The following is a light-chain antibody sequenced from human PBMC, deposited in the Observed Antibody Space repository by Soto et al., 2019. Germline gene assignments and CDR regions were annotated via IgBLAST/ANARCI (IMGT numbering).Light chain of an antibody. V-gene: IGKV4-1*01. J-gene: IGKJ1*01. CDR1: QSALYSAKNKNF. CDR3: QRYGG. Sequence: DIVMTQSPDSLAVSLGERATIHCKSSQSALYSAKNKNFLAWYQQKPGQTPRLLIYDVSTRANGVPARFSGRGSGTDFTLTISRLEPEDFAVYYCQRYGGFGQGAKV. CDR2: DVS.